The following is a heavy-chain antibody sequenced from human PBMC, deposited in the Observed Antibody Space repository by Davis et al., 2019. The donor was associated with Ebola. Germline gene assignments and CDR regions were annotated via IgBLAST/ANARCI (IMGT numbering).Heavy chain of an antibody. V-gene: IGHV4-38-2*02. J-gene: IGHJ4*02. Sequence: MPSETLSLTCTVSGASIRSYYWSWIRQPPGKGLEWIGSIYYSGSTYYNPSLKSRVTISVDTSKNQFSLRLKSVTAADTAMYYCARDYVYWGQGILVTVSS. CDR2: IYYSGST. D-gene: IGHD1-14*01. CDR3: ARDYVY. CDR1: GASIRSYY.